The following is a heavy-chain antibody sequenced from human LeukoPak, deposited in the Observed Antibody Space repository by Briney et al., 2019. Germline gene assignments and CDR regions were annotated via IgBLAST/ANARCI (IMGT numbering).Heavy chain of an antibody. CDR1: GFTFSGYA. J-gene: IGHJ6*04. CDR2: ISSNGGST. CDR3: ARASYGFGNTWFDP. Sequence: GGSLRLSCAASGFTFSGYAMHWVRQAPGKGLEYVSGISSNGGSTHYANSVKGRFTISRDNSKNTVYLQMGSLRAEDMAVYYCARASYGFGNTWFDPWGKGTTVTISS. V-gene: IGHV3-64*01. D-gene: IGHD3-10*01.